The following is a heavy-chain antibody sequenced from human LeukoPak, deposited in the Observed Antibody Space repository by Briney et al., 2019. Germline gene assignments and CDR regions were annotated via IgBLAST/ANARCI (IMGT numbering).Heavy chain of an antibody. J-gene: IGHJ3*02. CDR3: SKDRVDTAMADAFDI. V-gene: IGHV3-43*02. CDR1: GFTFIDYA. D-gene: IGHD5-18*01. CDR2: ISGDGGST. Sequence: GGSLRLSCAASGFTFIDYAMHWVRQAPGKGLEWVSLISGDGGSTYYADSAKGRFTISRDNSKNSLYLQMNSLRTEDTALYYCSKDRVDTAMADAFDIWGQGTMGTVSS.